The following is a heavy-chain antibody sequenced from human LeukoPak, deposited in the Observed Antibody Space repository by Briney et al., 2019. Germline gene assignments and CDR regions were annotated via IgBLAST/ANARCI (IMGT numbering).Heavy chain of an antibody. Sequence: GGSLRLSCAASGFTFSSYNMNWVRQTPGQGLEWVSSITSGSSHIYYADSVKGRFTISRDNSKNTLYLRMNSLRAEDTAVYYCAKVSGGEPPYYYNYRAVWGKGTTVTISS. V-gene: IGHV3-21*01. CDR3: AKVSGGEPPYYYNYRAV. CDR1: GFTFSSYN. CDR2: ITSGSSHI. D-gene: IGHD3-16*01. J-gene: IGHJ6*03.